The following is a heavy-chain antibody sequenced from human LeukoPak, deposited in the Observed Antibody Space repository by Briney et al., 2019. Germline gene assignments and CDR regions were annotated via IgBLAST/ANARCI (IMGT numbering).Heavy chain of an antibody. V-gene: IGHV3-21*01. CDR2: ISSSSSYI. D-gene: IGHD3-22*01. Sequence: GGSLRLSCAASGFTFSSYSMNWVRQAPGKGLEWVSSISSSSSYIYYADSVKGRFTISSDNAKNSLYLQMNSLRAEDTAVYYCARDSRATYYYDSSGMGTWFDPWGQGTLVTVSS. J-gene: IGHJ5*02. CDR1: GFTFSSYS. CDR3: ARDSRATYYYDSSGMGTWFDP.